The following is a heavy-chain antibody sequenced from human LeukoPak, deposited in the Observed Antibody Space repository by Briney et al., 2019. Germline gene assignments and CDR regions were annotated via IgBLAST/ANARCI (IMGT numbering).Heavy chain of an antibody. J-gene: IGHJ4*02. D-gene: IGHD3-16*02. CDR3: ARDSRVGYVWGSYRYDY. CDR2: ISAYNGNT. V-gene: IGHV1-18*01. Sequence: ASVKVSCKASGYTFTSYGISWVRQAPGQGLEWMGWISAYNGNTNYAQKLQGRVTMTTDTSTSTAYMELRSLRSDDTAVYYCARDSRVGYVWGSYRYDYWGQGTLVTVSS. CDR1: GYTFTSYG.